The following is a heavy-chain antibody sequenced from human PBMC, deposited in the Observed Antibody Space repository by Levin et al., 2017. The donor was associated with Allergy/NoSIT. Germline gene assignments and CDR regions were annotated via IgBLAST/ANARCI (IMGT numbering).Heavy chain of an antibody. CDR1: GFTFSNYW. CDR2: INSDGSNT. D-gene: IGHD2-2*01. J-gene: IGHJ5*01. Sequence: GGSLRLSCAASGFTFSNYWMHWVRQAPGKGLVWVSHINSDGSNTNYADSVKGRFTISRDNAKNTLYLQMNSLRAEDTAVYYCARGGCSNTSCLDSWGQGTLVTVSP. V-gene: IGHV3-74*01. CDR3: ARGGCSNTSCLDS.